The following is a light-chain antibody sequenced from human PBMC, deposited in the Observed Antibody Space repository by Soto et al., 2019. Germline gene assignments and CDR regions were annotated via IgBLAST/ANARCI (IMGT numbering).Light chain of an antibody. V-gene: IGKV3-15*01. CDR1: QSISRN. CDR2: GAS. CDR3: QQYNSYSQT. Sequence: EIVMTQSPPALYVCPGGRATLSRMASQSISRNLAWFQQKPGQAPSLLIFGASTRAAGIPARFSGSGSGTEFTLTISSLQPDDFATYYCQQYNSYSQTFGQGTKVDI. J-gene: IGKJ1*01.